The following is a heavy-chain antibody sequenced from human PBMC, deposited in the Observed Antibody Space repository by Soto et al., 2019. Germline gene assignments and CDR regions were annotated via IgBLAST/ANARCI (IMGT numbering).Heavy chain of an antibody. V-gene: IGHV4-39*01. CDR2: IHYNGNT. J-gene: IGHJ5*01. D-gene: IGHD6-19*01. CDR1: GGSISIPSYY. CDR3: ARHLSSSFSGWLSEFDS. Sequence: SETLSLTCTIFGGSISIPSYYWGWIRQPPGKGLEWIGSIHYNGNTYYNPSLKSRVTISVVTSKNQFSLKVYSVTAADTAVYYCARHLSSSFSGWLSEFDSWAQHTLVTISS.